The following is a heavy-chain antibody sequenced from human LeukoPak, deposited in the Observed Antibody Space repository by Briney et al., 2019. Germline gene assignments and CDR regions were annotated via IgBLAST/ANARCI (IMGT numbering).Heavy chain of an antibody. J-gene: IGHJ4*02. CDR2: ISAYNGNT. D-gene: IGHD3-10*01. CDR1: GYTFTSYG. Sequence: GASVKVSCKASGYTFTSYGISWVRQAPGQGLESMGWISAYNGNTNYAQKLQGRVTMTTDTSTSTAYMELRSLRSDDTAVYYCARDVGFGEFSGDHRYWGQGTLVTVSS. CDR3: ARDVGFGEFSGDHRY. V-gene: IGHV1-18*01.